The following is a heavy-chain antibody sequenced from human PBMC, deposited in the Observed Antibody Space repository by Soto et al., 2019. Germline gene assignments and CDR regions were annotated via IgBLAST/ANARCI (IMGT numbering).Heavy chain of an antibody. CDR2: IIPIFGTA. CDR1: GGTFSSYA. D-gene: IGHD6-6*01. CDR3: ARDQRIRRIAARPHPYYYGMDV. Sequence: GASVKVSCKASGGTFSSYAISWVRQAPGQGLEWMGGIIPIFGTANYAQKFQGRVTITADKSTSTAYMELSSLRSEDTAVYYCARDQRIRRIAARPHPYYYGMDVWGQGTTVTVSS. J-gene: IGHJ6*02. V-gene: IGHV1-69*06.